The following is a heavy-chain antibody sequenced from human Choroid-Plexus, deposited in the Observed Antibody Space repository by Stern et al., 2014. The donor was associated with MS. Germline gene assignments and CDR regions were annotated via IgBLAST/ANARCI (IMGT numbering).Heavy chain of an antibody. D-gene: IGHD5-12*01. J-gene: IGHJ4*02. Sequence: QVQLQESGPGLLKPSETLSLTCTVSGVSVTRSYYYWTWVRQSPGKGLEWIGHVHYSGKTSYNPSLKSRVTISVDTSKNQFSLRLDSVTAADTAVYYCVRDGXXGSDYWGQGTLVAVSS. CDR3: VRDGXXGSDY. CDR1: GVSVTRSYYY. V-gene: IGHV4-61*01. CDR2: VHYSGKT.